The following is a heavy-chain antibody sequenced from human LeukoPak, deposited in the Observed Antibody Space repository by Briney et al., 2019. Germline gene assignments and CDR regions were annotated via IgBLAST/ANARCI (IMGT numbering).Heavy chain of an antibody. CDR3: ARDLATN. Sequence: GGSLRPSCAASGFTFSSDWMHWVRQAPHPGKGLVWVSRINGDGSSTSHADSVKGRFTTSRDNAKNTLYLQMNSLRAEDTGVYYCARDLATNWGQGTLVTVSS. CDR1: GFTFSSDW. D-gene: IGHD3-3*02. CDR2: INGDGSST. J-gene: IGHJ4*02. V-gene: IGHV3-74*01.